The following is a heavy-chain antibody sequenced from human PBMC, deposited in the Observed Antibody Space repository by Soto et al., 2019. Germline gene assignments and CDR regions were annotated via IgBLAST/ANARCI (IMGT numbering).Heavy chain of an antibody. Sequence: QVQVVESGGVVVQPGRSLRLSCAASGFTFNMYAMHWVRQAPGTGLEWLAVISYDGSPMYYPDSVQGRFPISRDNCKNTLYLQKKGLRAVDTAVSYCSREVVAPEGYYYGMDVWGQGTTVTVSS. D-gene: IGHD2-15*01. V-gene: IGHV3-30-3*01. CDR1: GFTFNMYA. CDR2: ISYDGSPM. CDR3: SREVVAPEGYYYGMDV. J-gene: IGHJ6*02.